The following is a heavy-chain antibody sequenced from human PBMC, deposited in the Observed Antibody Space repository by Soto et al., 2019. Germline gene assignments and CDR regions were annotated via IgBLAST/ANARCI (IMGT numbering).Heavy chain of an antibody. V-gene: IGHV3-48*01. J-gene: IGHJ3*02. CDR2: ISSSSSTI. CDR1: ALTPSTYA. CDR3: ASDQYSASAI. Sequence: LRLLGAASALTPSTYARILIRQAPGKGLEWVSYISSSSSTIYYADSVKGRFTIARDNAKNSLYLQMNSLRAEDISVYYCASDQYSASAIWGQRTMVIGSS. D-gene: IGHD1-26*01.